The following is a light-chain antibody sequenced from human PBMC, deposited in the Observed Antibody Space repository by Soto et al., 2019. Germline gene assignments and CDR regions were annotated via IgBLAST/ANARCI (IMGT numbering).Light chain of an antibody. CDR3: QQYGSSPLT. V-gene: IGKV3-20*01. CDR2: GAS. J-gene: IGKJ1*01. CDR1: QSVSSSY. Sequence: EIVLTQSPGTLSLSPGERATLSCRASQSVSSSYLAWYQQKPGQAPRLFIYGASSRATGIPDRFSGSGSGTDFTLTISRLEPEDFAMYYCQQYGSSPLTFGQGTKVDIK.